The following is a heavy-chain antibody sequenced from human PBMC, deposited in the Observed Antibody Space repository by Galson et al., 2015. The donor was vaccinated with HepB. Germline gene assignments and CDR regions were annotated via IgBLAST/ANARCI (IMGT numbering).Heavy chain of an antibody. J-gene: IGHJ5*02. CDR2: INPYNRYT. D-gene: IGHD2-15*01. Sequence: SVKVSCKASGYIFSSYSIAWVRQAPGQGLEWMGWINPYNRYTNYAQKFQGRVTMTTDTSTNTAYMEVRRLRSDDTAVYYCARGGYVVVVGATQNNWFDPWGQGTLVTVSS. V-gene: IGHV1-18*01. CDR1: GYIFSSYS. CDR3: ARGGYVVVVGATQNNWFDP.